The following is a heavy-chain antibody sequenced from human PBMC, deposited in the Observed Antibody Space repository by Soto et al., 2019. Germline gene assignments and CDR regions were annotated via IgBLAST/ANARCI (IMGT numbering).Heavy chain of an antibody. CDR2: IWYDGSNK. D-gene: IGHD6-13*01. J-gene: IGHJ4*02. Sequence: GGSLRLSCAASGFTFSSYGMHWVRQAPGKGLEWVAVIWYDGSNKYYADSVKGRFTISRDNSKNTLYLQMNSLRAEDTAVYYCARSFGSSWSDFDYWGQGTLVTVSS. CDR3: ARSFGSSWSDFDY. V-gene: IGHV3-33*01. CDR1: GFTFSSYG.